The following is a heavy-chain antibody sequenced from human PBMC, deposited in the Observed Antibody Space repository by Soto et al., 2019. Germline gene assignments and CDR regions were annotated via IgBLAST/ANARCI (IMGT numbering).Heavy chain of an antibody. CDR2: ISGRGGST. J-gene: IGHJ1*01. Sequence: GGSLRLSCAASGFTFSSYAMSWVRQAPGKGLEWVSAISGRGGSTYYADSVKGRFTISRDNSKNTLYLQMNSLRAEDTAVYYCAKDGGGGSGWYYMSSLYFQHWGQGTLVTVSS. CDR3: AKDGGGGSGWYYMSSLYFQH. CDR1: GFTFSSYA. V-gene: IGHV3-23*01. D-gene: IGHD6-19*01.